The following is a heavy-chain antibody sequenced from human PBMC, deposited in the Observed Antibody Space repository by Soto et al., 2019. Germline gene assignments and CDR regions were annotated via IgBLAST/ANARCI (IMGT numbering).Heavy chain of an antibody. D-gene: IGHD1-7*01. CDR2: SSATGSGR. CDR1: GFTFSSYG. J-gene: IGHJ4*02. V-gene: IGHV3-23*01. CDR3: AKDRRAGGNYGSYSDF. Sequence: GGSLRLSCAASGFTFSSYGMTWVRQAPGKGLEWVSFSSATGSGRYYADSVKGRFTISRDNSKNTLYLQMSSLRADDTAVYYCAKDRRAGGNYGSYSDFWGQGALVTVSS.